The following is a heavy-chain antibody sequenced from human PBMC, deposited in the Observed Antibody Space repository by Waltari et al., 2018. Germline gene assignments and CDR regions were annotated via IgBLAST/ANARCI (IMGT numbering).Heavy chain of an antibody. Sequence: QVQLQESGPGLVKPSETLSLICSVSGGSISTHFWGWIRQPPGKTLEWIGNIYSSGSTNYNPSLTSRVTISLEMSKNQFSLKLRSVSAADTAVYYCARASYGSGSSWFDPWGQGNLVTVSS. CDR1: GGSISTHF. CDR3: ARASYGSGSSWFDP. D-gene: IGHD3-10*01. CDR2: IYSSGST. J-gene: IGHJ5*02. V-gene: IGHV4-59*11.